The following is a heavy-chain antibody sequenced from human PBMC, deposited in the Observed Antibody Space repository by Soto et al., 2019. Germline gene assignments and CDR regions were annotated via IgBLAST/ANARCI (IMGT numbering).Heavy chain of an antibody. CDR1: GFTFSDYY. Sequence: GGSLRLSCAACGFTFSDYYISWIRQAPGKGLEWVSYISSSSSSITYADSVKGRFTISRDNAKNSLFLQMNSLRAEDTALYYCARAHTSPRPFDSLGQGTLVAVSS. V-gene: IGHV3-11*06. CDR3: ARAHTSPRPFDS. CDR2: ISSSSSSI. D-gene: IGHD6-6*01. J-gene: IGHJ4*02.